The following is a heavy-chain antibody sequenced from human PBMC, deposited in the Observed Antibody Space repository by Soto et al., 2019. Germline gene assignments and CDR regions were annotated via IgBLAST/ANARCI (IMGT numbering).Heavy chain of an antibody. CDR3: ARGQGLIAVAGTWYYYYGMDV. CDR2: INPNSGGT. D-gene: IGHD6-19*01. Sequence: ASVKVSCKASGYTLTGYYGHWVRQAPGQGLERMGRINPNSGGTNYAQKFQGWDTMTRDTSISTAYMELSRLRSDDTAVYYCARGQGLIAVAGTWYYYYGMDVWGQGTTLTVSS. CDR1: GYTLTGYY. V-gene: IGHV1-2*04. J-gene: IGHJ6*02.